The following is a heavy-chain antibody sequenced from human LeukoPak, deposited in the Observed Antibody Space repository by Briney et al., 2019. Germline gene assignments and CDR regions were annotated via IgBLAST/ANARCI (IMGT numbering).Heavy chain of an antibody. Sequence: ASVKVSCKASGYTFTGYYMHWVRQAPGQGLVWMGWINPNSGGTNYAQKFQGRVTMTRDTSISTAYMELSRLRSDDTAVYYCARPLYGSGSFRYYYYGMDVWGQGTTVTVSS. CDR3: ARPLYGSGSFRYYYYGMDV. CDR2: INPNSGGT. V-gene: IGHV1-2*02. J-gene: IGHJ6*02. CDR1: GYTFTGYY. D-gene: IGHD3-10*01.